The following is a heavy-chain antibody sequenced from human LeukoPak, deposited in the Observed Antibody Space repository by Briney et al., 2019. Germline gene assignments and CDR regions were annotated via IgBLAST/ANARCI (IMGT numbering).Heavy chain of an antibody. Sequence: PGGSLRLSCAASGFTFSSYWMSWVRQAPGKGLEWVAYIKQGGSEIYYVDSVKGRFTISRDNAKNSLYLQMNSLRAEDTAVYYCAREEGLVSSGYSDYWGQGTLVTVSS. CDR1: GFTFSSYW. CDR2: IKQGGSEI. V-gene: IGHV3-7*01. D-gene: IGHD3-22*01. J-gene: IGHJ4*02. CDR3: AREEGLVSSGYSDY.